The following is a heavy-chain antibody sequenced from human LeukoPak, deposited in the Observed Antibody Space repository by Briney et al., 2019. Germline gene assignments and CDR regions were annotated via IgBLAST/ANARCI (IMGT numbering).Heavy chain of an antibody. Sequence: GGSLRLSCAASGFTLRYHWMHWVRQAPGQGLVWVSQINGDGSIATYADSVKGRFTTSRDNAKNTLYLQLNSLRAEDTAAYYCTRGTSGGTGDYWGQGTLVTVSS. J-gene: IGHJ4*02. CDR1: GFTLRYHW. CDR2: INGDGSIA. V-gene: IGHV3-74*01. CDR3: TRGTSGGTGDY. D-gene: IGHD2-15*01.